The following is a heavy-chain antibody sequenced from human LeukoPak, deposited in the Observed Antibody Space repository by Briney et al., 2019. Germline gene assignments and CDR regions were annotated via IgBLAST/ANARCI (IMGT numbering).Heavy chain of an antibody. CDR2: IKQDGSEK. Sequence: GGSLRLSCAASGFTFSDYYMSWVRQAPGKGLEWVANIKQDGSEKYYVDSVKGRFTISRDNAKNSLYLQMNSLRAEDTAVYYCAREQQLVQFDYWGQGTLVTVSS. CDR3: AREQQLVQFDY. D-gene: IGHD6-13*01. V-gene: IGHV3-7*01. J-gene: IGHJ4*02. CDR1: GFTFSDYY.